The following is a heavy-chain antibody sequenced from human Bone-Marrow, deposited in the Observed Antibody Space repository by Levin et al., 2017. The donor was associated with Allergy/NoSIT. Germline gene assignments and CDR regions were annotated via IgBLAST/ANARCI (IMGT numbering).Heavy chain of an antibody. CDR3: VRSSYDASRNWLDW. D-gene: IGHD3-22*01. CDR1: GFTLSDHF. Sequence: GGSLRLSCAASGFTLSDHFMDWVRQAPGKSLEWVGRIRKKVDNYITDYAASVKGRFTISRDDSKNSLFLQMNSLRTEDTAVYYCVRSSYDASRNWLDWWGQGTLVTVSS. J-gene: IGHJ5*01. CDR2: IRKKVDNYIT. V-gene: IGHV3-72*01.